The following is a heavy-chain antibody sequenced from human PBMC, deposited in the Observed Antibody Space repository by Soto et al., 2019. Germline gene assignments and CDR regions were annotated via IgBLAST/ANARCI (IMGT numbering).Heavy chain of an antibody. Sequence: PSETLSLTCTVTGGSMTSGDQYWTWIRHRPGEGLEWIGYIYYSGSTYYNPSLKSRVTISVDTSKNQFSLKLSSVTAADTAVYYCARGRRYCSSTSCYNWFDPWGQGTLVTVSS. D-gene: IGHD2-2*01. CDR2: IYYSGST. CDR3: ARGRRYCSSTSCYNWFDP. V-gene: IGHV4-31*03. CDR1: GGSMTSGDQY. J-gene: IGHJ5*02.